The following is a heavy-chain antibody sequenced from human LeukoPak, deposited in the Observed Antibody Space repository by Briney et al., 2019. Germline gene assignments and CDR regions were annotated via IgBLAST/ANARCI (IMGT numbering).Heavy chain of an antibody. CDR2: ISYDGSNK. CDR1: GFTFSSYG. D-gene: IGHD3-10*01. CDR3: AKANVLLWFGECDY. Sequence: GGSLRLSCAASGFTFSSYGMHWVRQAPGKGLEWVAVISYDGSNKYYADSVKGRFTISRDNSKNTLYLQMNSLRAEDTAVYYCAKANVLLWFGECDYWGQGTLVTVSP. J-gene: IGHJ4*02. V-gene: IGHV3-30*18.